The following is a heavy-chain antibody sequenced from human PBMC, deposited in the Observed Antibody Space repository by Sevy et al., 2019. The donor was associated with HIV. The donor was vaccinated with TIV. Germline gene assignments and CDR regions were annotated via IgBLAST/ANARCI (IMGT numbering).Heavy chain of an antibody. CDR3: ARDLAYDSSGPFDY. J-gene: IGHJ4*02. Sequence: GGSLRPSCAASGFTFSSYAMHWVRQAPGKGLEWVAVISYDGSNKYYADSVKGRFTISRDNSKNTLYLQMNSLRAEDTAVYYCARDLAYDSSGPFDYWGQGTLVTVSS. D-gene: IGHD3-22*01. V-gene: IGHV3-30-3*01. CDR1: GFTFSSYA. CDR2: ISYDGSNK.